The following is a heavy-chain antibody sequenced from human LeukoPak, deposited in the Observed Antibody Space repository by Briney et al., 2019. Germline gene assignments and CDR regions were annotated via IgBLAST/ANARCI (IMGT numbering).Heavy chain of an antibody. CDR2: IYYSGST. V-gene: IGHV4-30-4*08. J-gene: IGHJ4*02. CDR3: ARVMAALRMGYFDY. Sequence: SQTLSLTCTVSGGSIGSGDYYWSWIRQPPGKGLEWIGYIYYSGSTYYNPSLKSRVTISVDTSKNQFSLKLSSVTAADTAVYYCARVMAALRMGYFDYWGQGTLVTVSS. D-gene: IGHD6-6*01. CDR1: GGSIGSGDYY.